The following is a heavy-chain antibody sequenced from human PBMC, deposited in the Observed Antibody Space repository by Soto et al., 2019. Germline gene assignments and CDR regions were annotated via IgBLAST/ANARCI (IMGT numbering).Heavy chain of an antibody. J-gene: IGHJ3*02. V-gene: IGHV3-23*01. Sequence: EVQLLESGGGVVQPGGSLRLSCAASGFTFSNYAMTWVRQAPGKRLEWVSTITGGGSTYYADSVKGRFTISRDNSKITLYLQMNSLRAEDTAVHYCAKDELGYCSGDSCYLGLAFDTWCQGTMVTVSS. CDR2: ITGGGST. CDR1: GFTFSNYA. CDR3: AKDELGYCSGDSCYLGLAFDT. D-gene: IGHD2-15*01.